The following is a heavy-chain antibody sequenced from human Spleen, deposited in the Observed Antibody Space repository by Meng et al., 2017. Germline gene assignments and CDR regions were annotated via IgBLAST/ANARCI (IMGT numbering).Heavy chain of an antibody. CDR3: ARERDATYYFHN. CDR2: IGTYNGNT. CDR1: GYSLTTYA. D-gene: IGHD5-24*01. Sequence: VEVSCKASGYSLTTYAINWVRQAPGQGLEWMGWIGTYNGNTSYTQMLQDRVTVTTDTSTSTAYMELRSLRSDDTAVYYCARERDATYYFHNWGQGTLVTVSS. V-gene: IGHV1-18*01. J-gene: IGHJ4*02.